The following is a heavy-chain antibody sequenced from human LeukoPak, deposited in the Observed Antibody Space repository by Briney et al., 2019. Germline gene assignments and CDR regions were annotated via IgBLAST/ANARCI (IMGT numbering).Heavy chain of an antibody. D-gene: IGHD1-26*01. J-gene: IGHJ3*02. CDR2: IRSKAYGGTT. Sequence: SGRSLRLSCTASGFTFGDYAMGWVRQAPGKGLEWVGFIRSKAYGGTTEYAASVKGRFTISRDDSKSIAYLQMNSLKTEDTAVYYCTRGNSGSYYYAFDIWGQGTMVTVPS. CDR3: TRGNSGSYYYAFDI. V-gene: IGHV3-49*04. CDR1: GFTFGDYA.